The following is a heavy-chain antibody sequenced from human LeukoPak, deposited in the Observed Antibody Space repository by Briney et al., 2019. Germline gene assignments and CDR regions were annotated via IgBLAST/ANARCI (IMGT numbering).Heavy chain of an antibody. CDR2: INSDGSST. V-gene: IGHV3-74*01. D-gene: IGHD2-2*02. CDR1: GFTFSSYW. J-gene: IGHJ4*02. Sequence: GGSLRLSCAASGFTFSSYWMHWVRQAPGKGLVWVSRINSDGSSTSYADSVKGRFTISRDNAKNTLYLQMNSLRAEDTAVYYCARGTIGYCSSTSCHIDYWGQGTLVTVSS. CDR3: ARGTIGYCSSTSCHIDY.